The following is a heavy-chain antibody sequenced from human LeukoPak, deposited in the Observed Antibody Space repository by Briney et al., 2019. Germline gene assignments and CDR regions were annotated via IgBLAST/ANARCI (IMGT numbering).Heavy chain of an antibody. CDR3: ARTRYYYNSRSYGAPYYFDY. D-gene: IGHD3-10*01. Sequence: SETLSLTCTVSGGSISSYYWSWIRQPPGKGLEWIGYIHYSGSTNYNPSLKSRVTISVDTSKNQFSLKLSSVTAADTAVYYCARTRYYYNSRSYGAPYYFDYWGQGTLVTVSS. CDR1: GGSISSYY. CDR2: IHYSGST. V-gene: IGHV4-59*01. J-gene: IGHJ4*02.